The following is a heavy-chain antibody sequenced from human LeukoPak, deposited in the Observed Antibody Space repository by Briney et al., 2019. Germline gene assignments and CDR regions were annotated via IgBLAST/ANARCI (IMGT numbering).Heavy chain of an antibody. CDR1: GGSISSGGYY. CDR3: ARDPNHYFDY. J-gene: IGHJ4*02. Sequence: SETLSLTCTVSGGSISSGGYYWSWIRQHPGKGLEWIGYIYYSGSTYYNPSLKSRVTISVDTSKNQFSLKLSSVTAADTAVYYCARDPNHYFDYWGQGTLVTVSS. V-gene: IGHV4-31*03. CDR2: IYYSGST.